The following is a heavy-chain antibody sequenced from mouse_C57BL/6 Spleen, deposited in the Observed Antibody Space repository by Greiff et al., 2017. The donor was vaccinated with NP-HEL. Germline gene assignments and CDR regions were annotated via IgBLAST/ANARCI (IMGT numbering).Heavy chain of an antibody. V-gene: IGHV1-26*01. CDR2: INPNNGGT. Sequence: EVKLQESGPELVKPGASVKISCKASGYTFTDYYMNWVKQSHGKSLEWIGDINPNNGGTSYNQKFKGKATLTVDKSSSTAYMELRSLTSEDSAVYYCARENSLDYWGQGTTLTVSS. CDR1: GYTFTDYY. CDR3: ARENSLDY. J-gene: IGHJ2*01.